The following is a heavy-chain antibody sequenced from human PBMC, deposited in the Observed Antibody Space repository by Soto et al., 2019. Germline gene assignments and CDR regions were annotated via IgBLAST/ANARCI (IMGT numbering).Heavy chain of an antibody. V-gene: IGHV4-59*01. D-gene: IGHD6-19*01. CDR3: ARLAVAGVDY. CDR2: IYYSGST. Sequence: QVPLQESGPGLVKPSETLSLTCTVSGGSISSYYWSWIRQPPGKGLEWIGYIYYSGSTHYNPSLKSRVTISVDTSKNQFSLKLSSVTAADAAVYYCARLAVAGVDYWGQGTLVTVSS. CDR1: GGSISSYY. J-gene: IGHJ4*02.